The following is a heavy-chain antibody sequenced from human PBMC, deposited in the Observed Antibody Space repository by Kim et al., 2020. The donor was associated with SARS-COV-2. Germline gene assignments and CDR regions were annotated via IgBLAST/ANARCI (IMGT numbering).Heavy chain of an antibody. Sequence: FYGSNKYYAASGRGRVTIARDNSRNMLFLQMNSLRAEDTAVYYCANFESWGQGTLVTVSS. V-gene: IGHV3-33*02. J-gene: IGHJ4*02. CDR2: FYGSNK. CDR3: ANFES.